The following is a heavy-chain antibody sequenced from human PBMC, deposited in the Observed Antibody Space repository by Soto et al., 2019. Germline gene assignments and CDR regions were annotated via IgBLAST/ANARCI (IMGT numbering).Heavy chain of an antibody. Sequence: VQLVQSGAEEKKPGASVKVSCKASGYTFTSYAMHWVRQAPGQRLEWMGWINAGNGNTKYSQKFQGRVTITRDTSASTAYMELSSLRSADTAVYYCARAWVVVTAPDYWGQGTLVTVSS. CDR1: GYTFTSYA. CDR2: INAGNGNT. V-gene: IGHV1-3*05. D-gene: IGHD2-21*02. J-gene: IGHJ4*02. CDR3: ARAWVVVTAPDY.